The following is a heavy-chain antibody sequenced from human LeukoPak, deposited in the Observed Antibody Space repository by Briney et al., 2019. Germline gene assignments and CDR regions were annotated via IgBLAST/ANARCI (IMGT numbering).Heavy chain of an antibody. CDR2: INNSGGST. CDR3: ARSFYGGNSPIDY. CDR1: RFTFSSYD. Sequence: GGSLRLSCAASRFTFSSYDMSWVRQAPGKGLEWVSTINNSGGSTYYADSVKGRFTISRDNSKNTLYLQMNSLRAEDTAVYYCARSFYGGNSPIDYWGQGTLVTVSS. J-gene: IGHJ4*02. V-gene: IGHV3-23*01. D-gene: IGHD4-23*01.